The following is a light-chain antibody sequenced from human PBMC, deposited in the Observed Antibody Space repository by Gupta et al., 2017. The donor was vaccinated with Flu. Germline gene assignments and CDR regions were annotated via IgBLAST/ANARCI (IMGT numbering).Light chain of an antibody. J-gene: IGKJ2*03. CDR1: QSVNNY. V-gene: IGKV3-15*01. CDR3: QQDNNWPLYS. CDR2: GTS. Sequence: EIVMTQSPATLSVSPGERATLSCRASQSVNNYIAWYQQKPGQAPRLLIYGTSTRVTGIPARFSGSGSGTEFTLTISSLQSEDFAVYYCQQDNNWPLYSFGQGTKLEIK.